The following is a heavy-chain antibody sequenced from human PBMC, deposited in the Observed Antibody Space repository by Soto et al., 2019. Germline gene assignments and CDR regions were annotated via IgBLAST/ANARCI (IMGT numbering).Heavy chain of an antibody. CDR3: ARSLPGGTIFYMDI. J-gene: IGHJ6*03. V-gene: IGHV4-31*03. CDR2: IYYSGTA. D-gene: IGHD1-26*01. CDR1: GGSITGGFSY. Sequence: QLQLRESGPGLVQPAQTLSLICTVAGGSITGGFSYWTWVRQHPGKGLEWVGHIYYSGTAYYNPSLKSRVDISVDPSQNRFSLKLSSVTAADTAMYFCARSLPGGTIFYMDIWGEGTTVTVSS.